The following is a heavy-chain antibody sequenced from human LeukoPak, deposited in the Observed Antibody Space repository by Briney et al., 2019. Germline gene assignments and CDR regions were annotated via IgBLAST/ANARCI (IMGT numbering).Heavy chain of an antibody. D-gene: IGHD5-18*01. V-gene: IGHV4-39*01. CDR1: GGSISSSSYY. CDR3: ARDSYGSVGY. J-gene: IGHJ4*02. Sequence: PSETLSLTCTVSGGSISSSSYYWDWIRQPPGKGLEWIGSIYYSGSTYYNPSLKSRVTISVDTSKNQFSLKLSSVTAADTAVYYCARDSYGSVGYWGQGTLVTVSS. CDR2: IYYSGST.